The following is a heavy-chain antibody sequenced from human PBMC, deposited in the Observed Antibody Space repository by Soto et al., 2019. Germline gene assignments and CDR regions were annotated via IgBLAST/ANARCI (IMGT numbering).Heavy chain of an antibody. CDR3: AGTAAGTFDYYYGMDV. CDR1: GFTVSSNY. D-gene: IGHD6-13*01. V-gene: IGHV3-53*01. J-gene: IGHJ6*02. CDR2: IYSGGST. Sequence: GGSLRLSCAASGFTVSSNYMSWVRQAPGKGLEWVSVIYSGGSTYYADSVKGRFTISRDNSKNTLYLQMNSLIAEDTAVYYCAGTAAGTFDYYYGMDVWGQGTTVTVSS.